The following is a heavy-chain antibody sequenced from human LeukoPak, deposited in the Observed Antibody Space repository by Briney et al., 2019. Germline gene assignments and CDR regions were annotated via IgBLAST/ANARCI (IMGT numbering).Heavy chain of an antibody. CDR3: GRRPAVDGPIDN. CDR1: GVALHRSF. Sequence: SETLSLTCVVSGVALHRSFWTWVRQPPGKGLEWIGRIYSSGTTDYSPSLKSRLTISIDTSKNQFSLRLASMTAADTAVYFCGRRPAVDGPIDNWGQGILVAVSS. J-gene: IGHJ4*02. D-gene: IGHD3/OR15-3a*01. V-gene: IGHV4-59*01. CDR2: IYSSGTT.